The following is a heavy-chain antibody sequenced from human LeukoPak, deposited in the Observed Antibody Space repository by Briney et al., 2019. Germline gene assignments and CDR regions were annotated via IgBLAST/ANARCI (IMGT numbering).Heavy chain of an antibody. CDR1: GFTFSTYS. J-gene: IGHJ4*02. V-gene: IGHV3-48*01. CDR2: ISGTSNTI. CDR3: ARDLMGIAYRGAFYY. Sequence: PGGSLRLSCVASGFTFSTYSMNWVRLAPGKGLEWDSYISGTSNTIYYADSVKGRFTISRDNAKNSLYLQVNSLRAEDTAVYYCARDLMGIAYRGAFYYWGQGTLVTVSS. D-gene: IGHD6-13*01.